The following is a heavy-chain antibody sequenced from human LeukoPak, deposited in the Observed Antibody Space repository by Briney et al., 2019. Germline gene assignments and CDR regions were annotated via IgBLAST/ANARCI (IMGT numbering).Heavy chain of an antibody. V-gene: IGHV3-23*01. Sequence: GGSLRLSCAASGFTFSTYAMSWVRQAPGKGLEWVSSISGGTTYYADSVKGRFTISRDNSKNTVSLQMNSLRAEDTAVYYCAKSVYHSGNYWGQGTLVTVSS. CDR3: AKSVYHSGNY. CDR2: ISGGTT. CDR1: GFTFSTYA. D-gene: IGHD3-10*01. J-gene: IGHJ4*02.